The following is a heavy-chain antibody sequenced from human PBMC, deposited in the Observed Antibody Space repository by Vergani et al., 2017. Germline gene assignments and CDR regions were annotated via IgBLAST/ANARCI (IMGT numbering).Heavy chain of an antibody. J-gene: IGHJ6*03. CDR1: GGSISSYY. V-gene: IGHV4-59*01. CDR3: ARAGYYXSGSYYYYYYYMDV. Sequence: QVQLQESGPGLVKPSETLALTCTVSGGSISSYYWSWIRQPPGKGLEWIGYIYYSGSTNYNPSLKSRVTISVDTSKNQFSLKLSSVTAADTAVYYCARAGYYXSGSYYYYYYYMDVWGKGTTVTVSS. CDR2: IYYSGST. D-gene: IGHD3-10*01.